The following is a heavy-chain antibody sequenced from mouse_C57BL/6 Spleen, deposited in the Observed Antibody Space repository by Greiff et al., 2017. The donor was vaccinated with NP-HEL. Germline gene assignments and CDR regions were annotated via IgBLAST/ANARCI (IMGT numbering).Heavy chain of an antibody. J-gene: IGHJ3*01. V-gene: IGHV3-6*01. CDR1: GYSITSGYY. CDR2: ISYDGSN. Sequence: EVQLQQSGPGLVKPSQSLSLTCSVTGYSITSGYYWNWLRQFPGNKLEWMGYISYDGSNNYNPSLKNRISITRDTSKNQFFLKLNSVTTEDTATYYCARDFYYGSSWFAYWGQGTLVTVSA. D-gene: IGHD1-1*01. CDR3: ARDFYYGSSWFAY.